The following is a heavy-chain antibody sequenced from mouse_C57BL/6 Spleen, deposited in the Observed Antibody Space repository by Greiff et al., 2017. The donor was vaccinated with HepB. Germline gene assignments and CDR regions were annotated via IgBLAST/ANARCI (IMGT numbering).Heavy chain of an antibody. J-gene: IGHJ2*01. V-gene: IGHV2-9-1*01. CDR3: ARAYYDYDGYYFDY. CDR1: GFSLTSYA. CDR2: IWTGGGT. Sequence: VKLMESGPGLVAPSQSLSITCTVSGFSLTSYAISWVRQPPGKGLEWLGVIWTGGGTNYNSALKSRLSISKDNSKSQVFLKMNSLQTDDTARYYCARAYYDYDGYYFDYWGQGTTLTVSS. D-gene: IGHD2-4*01.